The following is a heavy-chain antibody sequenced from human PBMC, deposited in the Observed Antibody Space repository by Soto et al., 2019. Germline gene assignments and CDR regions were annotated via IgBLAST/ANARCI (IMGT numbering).Heavy chain of an antibody. CDR3: ARCREIAVAGTVGWFDP. V-gene: IGHV1-18*01. CDR2: ISAYNGNT. Sequence: QVQLVQSGAEVKKPGASVKVSCKASGYTFTSYGISWVRQAPGQGLEWMGWISAYNGNTNYAQKLQGRVTMTTDTSTSTAYMELRSLRSDDTAVYYCARCREIAVAGTVGWFDPWGQGTLVTVSS. J-gene: IGHJ5*02. D-gene: IGHD6-19*01. CDR1: GYTFTSYG.